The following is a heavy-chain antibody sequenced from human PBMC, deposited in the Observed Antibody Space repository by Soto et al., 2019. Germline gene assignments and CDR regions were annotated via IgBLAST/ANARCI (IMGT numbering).Heavy chain of an antibody. D-gene: IGHD3-22*01. Sequence: SETLSLTCTVSGGSISSYYWSWIRQPPGKGLGWIGYIYYSGSTNSNPSLTSRVTISVDTSKNQFYLKLSSVTAADTAVYYCARDVNFDYYDSSGYYWDVAFDIWGQGTMVTVSS. CDR2: IYYSGST. CDR1: GGSISSYY. J-gene: IGHJ3*02. V-gene: IGHV4-59*01. CDR3: ARDVNFDYYDSSGYYWDVAFDI.